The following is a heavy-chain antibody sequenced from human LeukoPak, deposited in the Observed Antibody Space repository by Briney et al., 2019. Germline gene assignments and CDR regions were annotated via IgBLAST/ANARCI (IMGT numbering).Heavy chain of an antibody. D-gene: IGHD4-23*01. Sequence: GGSQRLSCADSGFTFSDYYMSWIRQAPGKGVEGLSYISSSSYTNYADSVKGRFTISRDNAKDSLYLQMNSLRAEDTAVYYCARHGPWDYGGNSGEWFDPWGQGTLVSVSS. CDR2: ISSSSYT. J-gene: IGHJ5*02. V-gene: IGHV3-11*06. CDR3: ARHGPWDYGGNSGEWFDP. CDR1: GFTFSDYY.